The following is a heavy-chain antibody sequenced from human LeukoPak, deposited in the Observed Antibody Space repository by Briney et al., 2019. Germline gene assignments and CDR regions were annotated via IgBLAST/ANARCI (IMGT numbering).Heavy chain of an antibody. CDR2: IYYSGST. D-gene: IGHD3-22*01. CDR1: GFTFSSSE. CDR3: ARGQDYYDSSGYYNWFDP. Sequence: GSLRLSCVSSGFTFSSSEMNWVRQAPGKGLEWIGSIYYSGSTYYNPSLKSRVTISVDTSKNQFSLKLSSVTAADTAVYYCARGQDYYDSSGYYNWFDPWGQGTLVTVSS. V-gene: IGHV4-59*05. J-gene: IGHJ5*02.